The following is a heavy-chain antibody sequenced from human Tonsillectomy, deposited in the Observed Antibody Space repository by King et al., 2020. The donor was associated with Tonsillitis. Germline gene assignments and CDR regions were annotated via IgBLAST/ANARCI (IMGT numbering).Heavy chain of an antibody. J-gene: IGHJ5*02. CDR2: LWYDASIT. Sequence: VQLVESGGGVVQPGRSLRLSCAASGVTFSNYGMHWVRQAPGKGLEWVAVLWYDASITYYAEAVKGRFTISRDNSNNTLYLQMNSLRVEDTALYYCASEVARRAGFGPWGQGTLVTVSA. V-gene: IGHV3-33*08. CDR1: GVTFSNYG. D-gene: IGHD5-12*01. CDR3: ASEVARRAGFGP.